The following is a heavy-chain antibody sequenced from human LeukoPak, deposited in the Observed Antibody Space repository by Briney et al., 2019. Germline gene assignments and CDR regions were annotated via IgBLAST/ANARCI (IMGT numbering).Heavy chain of an antibody. Sequence: PGGSLRLSCSASGMSFSDYHMSWIRQAPGKGLEWISHISGTGRTIHYADSVKGRFAISRDNAKNSLYLQMNSLRVEDTAVYYCARELLSLDYWGQGTLVTVSS. CDR1: GMSFSDYH. V-gene: IGHV3-11*04. J-gene: IGHJ4*02. CDR2: ISGTGRTI. D-gene: IGHD3-10*01. CDR3: ARELLSLDY.